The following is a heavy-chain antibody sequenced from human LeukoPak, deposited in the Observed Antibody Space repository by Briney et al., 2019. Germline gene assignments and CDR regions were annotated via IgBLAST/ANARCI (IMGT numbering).Heavy chain of an antibody. V-gene: IGHV4-59*01. D-gene: IGHD2-2*01. CDR2: IYYSGST. CDR3: ARAGGDVVVPAAKGWFVP. Sequence: SETLSLTCTVSGGSISSYYWSWIRQPPGKGLEWIGYIYYSGSTNYNPSLKSRVTISVDTSKNQFSLKLSSVTAADTAVYYCARAGGDVVVPAAKGWFVPWGQGTLVTVSS. J-gene: IGHJ5*02. CDR1: GGSISSYY.